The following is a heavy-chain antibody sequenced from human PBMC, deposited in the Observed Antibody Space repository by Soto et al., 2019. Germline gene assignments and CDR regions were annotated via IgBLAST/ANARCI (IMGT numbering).Heavy chain of an antibody. V-gene: IGHV3-9*01. CDR3: AKADIVVVVAAPYYYMDV. CDR1: GFTFDDYA. D-gene: IGHD2-15*01. CDR2: ISWNSGSI. J-gene: IGHJ6*03. Sequence: GGSLRLSCAASGFTFDDYAMHWVRQAPGKGLEWVSGISWNSGSIGYADSVKGRFTISSDNAKNSLYLQMNSLRAEDTALYYCAKADIVVVVAAPYYYMDVWGKGTTVTVSS.